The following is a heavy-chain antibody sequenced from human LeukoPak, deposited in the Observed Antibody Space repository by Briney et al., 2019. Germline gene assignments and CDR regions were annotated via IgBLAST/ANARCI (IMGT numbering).Heavy chain of an antibody. V-gene: IGHV3-21*01. D-gene: IGHD3-3*01. CDR2: ISSSSSYI. J-gene: IGHJ5*02. Sequence: KPGGSLRLSCAASGFTFSSYGMNWVRQAPGKGLEWVSYISSSSSYIYYADSMKGRFTISRDNAKNTLYLQMNSLRAEDTAVYYCARAGGTTYYDFWSGYYGTWGQGTLVTVSS. CDR3: ARAGGTTYYDFWSGYYGT. CDR1: GFTFSSYG.